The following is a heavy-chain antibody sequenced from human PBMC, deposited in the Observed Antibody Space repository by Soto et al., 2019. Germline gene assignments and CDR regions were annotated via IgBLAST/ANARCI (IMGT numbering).Heavy chain of an antibody. CDR3: ARVRSSSSWRDY. V-gene: IGHV1-69*13. CDR1: GGTFRSYA. Sequence: ASVKVSCKASGGTFRSYAISWVRQAPGQGLEWMGGIIPIFGTANYAQKFQGRVTITADESASTAYMELSSLRSEDTAVYYCARVRSSSSWRDYWGQGTQATASS. CDR2: IIPIFGTA. J-gene: IGHJ4*02. D-gene: IGHD6-13*01.